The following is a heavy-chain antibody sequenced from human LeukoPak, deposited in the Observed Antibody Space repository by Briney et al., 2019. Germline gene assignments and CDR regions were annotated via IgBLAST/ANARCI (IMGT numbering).Heavy chain of an antibody. D-gene: IGHD2-2*01. V-gene: IGHV4-34*01. CDR2: MHPYGFT. J-gene: IGHJ6*03. CDR1: GGSFNNYY. Sequence: SETLSLTCAVYGGSFNNYYWSWIRQPPGKGLEWIGEMHPYGFTNVNRSLRGRVSISIDTSKTQFSLTLTSVTAADTAVYYCARHALHCTSTSCYASYYMDVWGKGTTVTVSS. CDR3: ARHALHCTSTSCYASYYMDV.